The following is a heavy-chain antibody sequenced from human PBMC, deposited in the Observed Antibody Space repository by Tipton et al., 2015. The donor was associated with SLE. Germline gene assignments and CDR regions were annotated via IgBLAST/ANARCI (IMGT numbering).Heavy chain of an antibody. CDR2: VYYSGTT. CDR3: AKDSSGYYHLDS. Sequence: TLSLTCTVSEGAISSGRYYWTWIRQLPGQGLEWIGYVYYSGTTSYNPSLKSRVTISVDTSMNQFPLRLRSVTAADTGVYYCAKDSSGYYHLDSWGQGTLVTVSS. V-gene: IGHV4-31*03. J-gene: IGHJ4*02. CDR1: EGAISSGRYY. D-gene: IGHD3-22*01.